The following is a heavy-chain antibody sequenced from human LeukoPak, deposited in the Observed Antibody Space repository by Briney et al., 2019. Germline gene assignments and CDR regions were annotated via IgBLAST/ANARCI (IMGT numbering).Heavy chain of an antibody. CDR3: ARPFYYDTNGGEGMDV. J-gene: IGHJ6*02. CDR2: ITTSGTYI. Sequence: GGSLRLSCAASGFTFTRFNMNWVRQAPGKGLELVSSITTSGTYIYYADSVKGRFTISRDNAKNSLYLQMNSLRAEDTAVYYCARPFYYDTNGGEGMDVWGQGTAVTVSS. D-gene: IGHD3-22*01. V-gene: IGHV3-21*04. CDR1: GFTFTRFN.